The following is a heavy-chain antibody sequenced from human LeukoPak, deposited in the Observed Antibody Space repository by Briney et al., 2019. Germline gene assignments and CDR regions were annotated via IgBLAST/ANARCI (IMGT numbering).Heavy chain of an antibody. Sequence: PGGSLRLSCAASGFSFSSYAMNWVRQAPGKGLEWVSDISGSGGSTHYADSVKGRFTISRDNSKNTLYLQMNSLRAEDTAVYYCAKGKVYGGAFDYWGQGTLVTVSS. D-gene: IGHD4-23*01. CDR3: AKGKVYGGAFDY. J-gene: IGHJ4*02. CDR1: GFSFSSYA. V-gene: IGHV3-23*01. CDR2: ISGSGGST.